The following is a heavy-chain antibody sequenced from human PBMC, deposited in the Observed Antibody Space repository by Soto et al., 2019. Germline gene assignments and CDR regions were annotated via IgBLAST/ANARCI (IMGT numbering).Heavy chain of an antibody. CDR3: AGAVHCSSTSCYYYYGMDV. CDR2: INHSGST. J-gene: IGHJ6*02. V-gene: IGHV4-34*01. D-gene: IGHD2-2*01. CDR1: GGSFSGYY. Sequence: TSETLSLTCAVYGGSFSGYYWSWIRQPPGKGLEWIGEINHSGSTNYNPSLKSRVTISVDTSKNQFSLKLSSVTAADTAVYYCAGAVHCSSTSCYYYYGMDVWRQGTTVTVSS.